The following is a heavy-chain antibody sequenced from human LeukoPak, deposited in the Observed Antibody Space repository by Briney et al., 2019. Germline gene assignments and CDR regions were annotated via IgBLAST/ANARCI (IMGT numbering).Heavy chain of an antibody. V-gene: IGHV1-69*13. CDR1: GGTFSSYA. Sequence: ASVKVSCKASGGTFSSYAISWVRQAPGQGLEWMGGIIPIFGTANYAQKFQGRVTITADESTSTAYMELSSLRSEDTAVYYCAKLGGHNYGLLDFWGQGTLVTVSS. J-gene: IGHJ4*02. D-gene: IGHD5-18*01. CDR2: IIPIFGTA. CDR3: AKLGGHNYGLLDF.